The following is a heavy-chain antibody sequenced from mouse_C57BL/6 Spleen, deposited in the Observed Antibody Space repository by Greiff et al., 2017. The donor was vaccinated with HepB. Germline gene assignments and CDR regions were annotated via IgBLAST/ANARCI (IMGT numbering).Heavy chain of an antibody. Sequence: QVQLQQPGAELVRPGTSVKLSCKASGYTFTSYWMHWVKQRPGQGLEWIGVIDPSDSYTNYNQKFKGKATLTVDTSSSTAYMQLSSLTSEDSAVYYCARSNYGISYHYFDYWGQGTTLTVSS. V-gene: IGHV1-59*01. J-gene: IGHJ2*01. CDR1: GYTFTSYW. CDR2: IDPSDSYT. D-gene: IGHD1-1*01. CDR3: ARSNYGISYHYFDY.